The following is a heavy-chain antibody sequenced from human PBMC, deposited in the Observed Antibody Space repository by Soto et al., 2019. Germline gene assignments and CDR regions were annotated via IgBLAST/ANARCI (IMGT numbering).Heavy chain of an antibody. D-gene: IGHD4-4*01. CDR1: GFSFSGSA. J-gene: IGHJ3*02. Sequence: TGGSLRLSCAASGFSFSGSAMHWVRQASGKGLEWVGRIRSKTNSYATAYAASVKGRFTISRDDSKNTAYLQMNSLKTEDTAVYYCTRLMATVPFDIWGQGTMVTVSS. V-gene: IGHV3-73*01. CDR2: IRSKTNSYAT. CDR3: TRLMATVPFDI.